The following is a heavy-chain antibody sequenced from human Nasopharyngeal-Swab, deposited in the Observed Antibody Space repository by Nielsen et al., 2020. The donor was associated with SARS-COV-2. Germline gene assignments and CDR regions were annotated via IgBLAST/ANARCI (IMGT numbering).Heavy chain of an antibody. J-gene: IGHJ4*02. CDR3: ARSFGVMPNFFDY. Sequence: SETLSLTCDVYGGSFTTYLWNWIRQPPGKGLEWIGEINHRGSADYNPSLKSRVTMSVDTSKRKFSLKLSSVTAEDTAMYYCARSFGVMPNFFDYWGQGTLVSVS. CDR1: GGSFTTYL. V-gene: IGHV4-34*01. D-gene: IGHD3-10*01. CDR2: INHRGSA.